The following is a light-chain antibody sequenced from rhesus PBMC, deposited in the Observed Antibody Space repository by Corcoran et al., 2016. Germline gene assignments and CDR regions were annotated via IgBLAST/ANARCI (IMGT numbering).Light chain of an antibody. J-gene: IGKJ3*01. CDR3: LRYNSYPFT. Sequence: DIQMTQSPSSLSASVGDKVTITCRASQGISSWLAWYQQKPGRTPNLLIYKASSLQSGVPSRFSGSGSGTDFTLTISRLQPEDFATYYCLRYNSYPFTFGPGTKVEIK. CDR2: KAS. V-gene: IGKV1-21*01. CDR1: QGISSW.